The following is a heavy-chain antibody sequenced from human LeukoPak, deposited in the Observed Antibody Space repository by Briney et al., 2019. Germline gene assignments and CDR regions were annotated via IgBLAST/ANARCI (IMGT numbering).Heavy chain of an antibody. J-gene: IGHJ5*02. CDR2: INPNSGGT. CDR1: GYTFTGYY. Sequence: VASVNVSCKASGYTFTGYYMHWVRQAPGQGLEWMGWINPNSGGTNYAQKFQGRVTMTSDTSISTAYMELSRLRSDYTAVYYCARGSFVRRTRMAWFDPWGQGTLVTVSS. D-gene: IGHD6-13*01. V-gene: IGHV1-2*02. CDR3: ARGSFVRRTRMAWFDP.